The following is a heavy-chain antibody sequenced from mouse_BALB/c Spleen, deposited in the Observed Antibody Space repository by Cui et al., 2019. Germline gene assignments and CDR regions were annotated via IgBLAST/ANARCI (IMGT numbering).Heavy chain of an antibody. J-gene: IGHJ2*01. Sequence: QVQLKQPGAVPVNPVASVKLSCKASGHTFTSYWMHWVKQRPGRGLEWIGRIDPNSGGTKYNEKFKSKATLTVDKPSSTAYMQLSSLTSEDSAVYYCARYDYYGSSYFDYWGQGTTLTVSS. CDR3: ARYDYYGSSYFDY. CDR2: IDPNSGGT. V-gene: IGHV1-72*01. CDR1: GHTFTSYW. D-gene: IGHD1-1*01.